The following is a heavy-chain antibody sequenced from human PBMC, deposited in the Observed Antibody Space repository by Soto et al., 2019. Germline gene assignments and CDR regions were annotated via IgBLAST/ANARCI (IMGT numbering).Heavy chain of an antibody. V-gene: IGHV4-30-4*01. J-gene: IGHJ1*01. CDR1: GGPISSGDYY. D-gene: IGHD3-22*01. CDR3: ARVRYYDSSGYYSPPTEH. Sequence: QVQLQESGPGLVKPSQTLSLTCTVSGGPISSGDYYWSWIRQPPGKGLEWIGYIYYSGSTYYNPSLKSRVTISVDTSKNQFSLKLSSVTAADTAVYYCARVRYYDSSGYYSPPTEHWGQGTLVTVSS. CDR2: IYYSGST.